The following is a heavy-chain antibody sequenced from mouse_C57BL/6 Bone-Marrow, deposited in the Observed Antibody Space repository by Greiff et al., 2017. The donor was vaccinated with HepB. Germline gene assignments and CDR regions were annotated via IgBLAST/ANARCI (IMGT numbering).Heavy chain of an antibody. D-gene: IGHD4-1*01. V-gene: IGHV1-85*01. J-gene: IGHJ1*03. Sequence: LVESGPELVKPGASVKLSCKASGYTFTSYDINWVKQRPGQGLEWIGWIYPRDGSTKYNEKFKGKATLTVDTSSSTAYMELHSLTSEDSAVYFCARWGDWDVSRYFDVWGTGTTVTVSS. CDR1: GYTFTSYD. CDR2: IYPRDGST. CDR3: ARWGDWDVSRYFDV.